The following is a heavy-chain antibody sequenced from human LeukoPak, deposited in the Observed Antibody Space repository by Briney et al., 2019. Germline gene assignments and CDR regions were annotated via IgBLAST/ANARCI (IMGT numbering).Heavy chain of an antibody. CDR2: IKQDGREK. CDR3: ARSVGAINR. CDR1: GFTFSSYW. Sequence: PGGSLRLSCAASGFTFSSYWMSWVRQAPGKGLEWVANIKQDGREKYYVDSVKGRFTIYRDNAKNSLYLQMNSLRAQDTAVYYCARSVGAINRWGQGTLVTVSS. D-gene: IGHD1-26*01. V-gene: IGHV3-7*01. J-gene: IGHJ4*02.